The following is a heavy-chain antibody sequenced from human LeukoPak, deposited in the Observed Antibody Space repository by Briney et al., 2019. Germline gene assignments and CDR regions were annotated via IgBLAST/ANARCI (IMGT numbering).Heavy chain of an antibody. V-gene: IGHV3-15*07. CDR2: IASNTDGGTT. CDR3: TTRTTTTIY. D-gene: IGHD1-7*01. Sequence: GGSLRLSCAASHFTFTNRWMNWVRQAPGKGLEWVGRIASNTDGGTTDYAAPVKGRFTISRDDSKNALYLQTNSLKTEDTALYYCTTRTTTTIYWGQEPWSPSPQ. J-gene: IGHJ4*01. CDR1: HFTFTNRW.